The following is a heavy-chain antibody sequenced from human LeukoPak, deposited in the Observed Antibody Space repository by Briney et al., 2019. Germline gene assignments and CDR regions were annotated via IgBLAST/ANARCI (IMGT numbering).Heavy chain of an antibody. D-gene: IGHD3-3*02. CDR3: ARGGRISRSKQRGFNY. Sequence: PWETLSLTCAVYGGSFSGYYWRWIRQPSGKGLEWIGEINHSGSTNYNLSLKSRVTISVDTSKNQFSLKLSSVTAADTAVYYCARGGRISRSKQRGFNYWGQGTLVTVSS. J-gene: IGHJ4*02. CDR1: GGSFSGYY. V-gene: IGHV4-34*01. CDR2: INHSGST.